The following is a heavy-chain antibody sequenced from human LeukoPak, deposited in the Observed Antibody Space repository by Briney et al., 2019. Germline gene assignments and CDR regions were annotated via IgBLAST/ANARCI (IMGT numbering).Heavy chain of an antibody. V-gene: IGHV3-53*01. Sequence: GGSLRLSCAASGFTVSSSYMSWVRQAPGKGLEWVSVIYSGGTPYYADSVKGRFTISRDHSKNTLYLQMNSLRAEDTAVYYCARAQTSPEGYYYYYYMDVWGKGPRSPSP. CDR2: IYSGGTP. J-gene: IGHJ6*03. CDR1: GFTVSSSY. CDR3: ARAQTSPEGYYYYYYMDV.